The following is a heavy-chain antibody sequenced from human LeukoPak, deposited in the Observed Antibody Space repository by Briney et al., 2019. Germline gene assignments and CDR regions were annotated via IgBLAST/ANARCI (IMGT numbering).Heavy chain of an antibody. CDR1: GYSISSGYY. CDR3: ARVVGWVTTCYFDY. Sequence: SETLSLTCTVSGYSISSGYYWGWIRQPPGKGLEWIGSIYHSGSTYYNSSLKSRATISVDTSKNQFSLKLSSVTAADTAVYYCARVVGWVTTCYFDYWGQGTLVTVSS. J-gene: IGHJ4*02. CDR2: IYHSGST. D-gene: IGHD4-17*01. V-gene: IGHV4-38-2*02.